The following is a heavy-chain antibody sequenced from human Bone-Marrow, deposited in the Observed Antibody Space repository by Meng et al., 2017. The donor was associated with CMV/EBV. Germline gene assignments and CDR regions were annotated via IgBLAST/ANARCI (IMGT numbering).Heavy chain of an antibody. J-gene: IGHJ3*02. D-gene: IGHD3-3*01. V-gene: IGHV3-7*01. CDR3: ARDGGLPDAFDI. CDR2: IKQDGSEK. Sequence: GGSLRLSCAASGFTFSSYGMHWVRQAPGKGLEWVANIKQDGSEKYYVDSVKGRFTISRDNAKNSLYLQMNSLRAEDTAVYYCARDGGLPDAFDIWGQGTMVTVSS. CDR1: GFTFSSYG.